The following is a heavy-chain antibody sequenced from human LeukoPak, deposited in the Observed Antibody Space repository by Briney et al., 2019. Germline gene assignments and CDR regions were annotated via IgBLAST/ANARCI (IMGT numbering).Heavy chain of an antibody. J-gene: IGHJ4*02. CDR1: GFSLSTRGVG. V-gene: IGHV2-5*02. CDR3: AHRSGEGVYFDY. CDR2: IYWDDDK. Sequence: SGPTLVKPTQTLTLTCTFSGFSLSTRGVGVGWIRQPPGKALEWLALIYWDDDKRYSPSLKSRLTITKDTSKNQVVLTMTNMDPLDTATYYCAHRSGEGVYFDYWGQGTLVTVSS. D-gene: IGHD3-10*01.